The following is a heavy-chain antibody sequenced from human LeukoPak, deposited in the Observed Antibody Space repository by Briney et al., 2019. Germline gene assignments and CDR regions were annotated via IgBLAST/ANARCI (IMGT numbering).Heavy chain of an antibody. CDR3: ARGVGYNLGPRIPFDY. D-gene: IGHD5-24*01. Sequence: GGSLRLSCAASGFTFSSYWMSWVRQAPGKGLEWVANIKQDGSEKYYVDSVKGRFTISRDNAKNSLYLQMNSLRAEDTAVYYCARGVGYNLGPRIPFDYWGQGTPVTVSS. J-gene: IGHJ4*02. CDR2: IKQDGSEK. CDR1: GFTFSSYW. V-gene: IGHV3-7*03.